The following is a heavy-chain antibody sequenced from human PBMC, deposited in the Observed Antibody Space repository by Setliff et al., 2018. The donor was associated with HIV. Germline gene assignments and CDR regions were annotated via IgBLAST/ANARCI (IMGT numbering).Heavy chain of an antibody. CDR3: ALASIVSTARWNH. CDR2: INPNSGAT. D-gene: IGHD5-12*01. Sequence: ASVKVSCKASGYTFSAYYLHWVRRAPGQGLEWMGWINPNSGATNYAQKFQGRVTMTRDTSINTAYMDLGGLTSDDTAMYYCALASIVSTARWNHWGRGALVTVSS. V-gene: IGHV1-2*02. J-gene: IGHJ5*02. CDR1: GYTFSAYY.